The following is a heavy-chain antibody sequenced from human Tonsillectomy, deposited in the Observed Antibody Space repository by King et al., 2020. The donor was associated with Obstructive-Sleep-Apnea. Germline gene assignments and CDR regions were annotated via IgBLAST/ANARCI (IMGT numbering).Heavy chain of an antibody. CDR2: IKQDGSEK. Sequence: VQLVQSGGGLVQPGGSLRLSCAASGFTFSSYWMSWVRQAPGKGLEWVANIKQDGSEKYYVDAVKGRFTISRDNAKNSLYLQMNSLRAEDTAVYYCARVDSVVVVAASLYGMDVWGQGPTVTVSS. CDR3: ARVDSVVVVAASLYGMDV. CDR1: GFTFSSYW. V-gene: IGHV3-7*01. D-gene: IGHD2-15*01. J-gene: IGHJ6*02.